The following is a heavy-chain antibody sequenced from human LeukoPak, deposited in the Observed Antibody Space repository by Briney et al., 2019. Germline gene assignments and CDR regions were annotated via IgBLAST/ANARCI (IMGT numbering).Heavy chain of an antibody. CDR3: ARVVYSFYFDY. D-gene: IGHD4-11*01. CDR2: IYHSGST. J-gene: IGHJ4*02. V-gene: IGHV4-34*01. Sequence: SETLSLTCDVYGGSFSGYYWSWIRQPPEKGLEWIGEIYHSGSTNYNPSLKSRVTISVDKSKNQFSLKLSSVTAADTAVYYCARVVYSFYFDYWGQGTLVTVSS. CDR1: GGSFSGYY.